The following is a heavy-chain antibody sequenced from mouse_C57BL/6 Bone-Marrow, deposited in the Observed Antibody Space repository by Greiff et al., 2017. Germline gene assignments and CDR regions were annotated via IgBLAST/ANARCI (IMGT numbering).Heavy chain of an antibody. CDR3: AKPAIYYGSSYGYYAMDY. J-gene: IGHJ4*01. Sequence: VQGVESGPGLVAPSQSLSITCTVSGFSLTSYGVSWVRQPPGKGLEWLGVLWGDGSTNYHSALISSLSINKYNSKDQFFLKLNSLQTDDTATYYCAKPAIYYGSSYGYYAMDYWGQGTSVTVSS. D-gene: IGHD1-1*01. V-gene: IGHV2-3*01. CDR1: GFSLTSYG. CDR2: LWGDGST.